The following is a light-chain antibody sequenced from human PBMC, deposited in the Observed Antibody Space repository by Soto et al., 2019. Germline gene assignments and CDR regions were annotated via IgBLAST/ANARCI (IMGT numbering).Light chain of an antibody. J-gene: IGKJ1*01. V-gene: IGKV1-27*01. CDR1: QGISNY. Sequence: DIQMTQSPSSLSASVGGRVTITCRASQGISNYLAWYQQKPGKVPKLLIYAASTLQSGVPSRFSGSGSGTDVTLTSSGLQPEDVATHSCQKYNSDCWTCDQGTKVYIK. CDR2: AAS. CDR3: QKYNSDCWT.